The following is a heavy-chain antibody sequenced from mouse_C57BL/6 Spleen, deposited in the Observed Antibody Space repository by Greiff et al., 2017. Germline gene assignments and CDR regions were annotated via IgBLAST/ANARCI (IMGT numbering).Heavy chain of an antibody. CDR2: IYPGSGST. D-gene: IGHD1-1*01. Sequence: QVQLKQPGAELVKPGASVKMSCKASGYTFTSYWITWVKQRPGQGLEWIGDIYPGSGSTNYNEKFKSKATLTVDKSSSTAYLQLSSLTSEDSAVYYCAKSGSPHFDYWGQGTTLTVSS. J-gene: IGHJ2*01. CDR3: AKSGSPHFDY. CDR1: GYTFTSYW. V-gene: IGHV1-55*01.